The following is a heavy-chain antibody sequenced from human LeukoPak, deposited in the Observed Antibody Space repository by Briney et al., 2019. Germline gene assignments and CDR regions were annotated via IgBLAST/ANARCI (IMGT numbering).Heavy chain of an antibody. Sequence: ASVKVSCKASGGTFSSYAISWVRQAPGQGLEWMGGIIPIFGTANYAQKFQGRVTITADESTSTAYMELSSLRSEDTAVYYCAREGDLAYCGGDCYSGYYYGMDVWGQGTTVTVSS. J-gene: IGHJ6*02. CDR1: GGTFSSYA. D-gene: IGHD2-21*02. CDR3: AREGDLAYCGGDCYSGYYYGMDV. CDR2: IIPIFGTA. V-gene: IGHV1-69*13.